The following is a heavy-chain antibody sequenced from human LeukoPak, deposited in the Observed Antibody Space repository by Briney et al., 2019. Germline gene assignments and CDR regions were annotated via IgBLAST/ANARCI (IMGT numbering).Heavy chain of an antibody. CDR3: ATQCSGVSCYGSDGP. J-gene: IGHJ5*02. CDR2: ISAYNSDT. D-gene: IGHD2-15*01. CDR1: GHTFPGSG. V-gene: IGHV1-18*01. Sequence: ASVKVSCKSSGHTFPGSGISWVRQVPGQGLEWIGWISAYNSDTNYAQEFHGRVTLTTDTPTSTAYMQLWSLRSDDTAVYYCATQCSGVSCYGSDGPWGQGTLVTVSS.